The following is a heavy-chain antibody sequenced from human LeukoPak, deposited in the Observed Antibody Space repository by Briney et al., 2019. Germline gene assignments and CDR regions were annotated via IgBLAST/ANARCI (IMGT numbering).Heavy chain of an antibody. V-gene: IGHV7-4-1*02. CDR3: ARDPYLSPVVSGAPRFDS. Sequence: GASVKVSCKTSGYTFTAYAINWVRQAPGQGLEWMGWINTNTGNPTYAQGSTGRLVFSLDTSVSTAYLQINSLEAEDTAVYYCARDPYLSPVVSGAPRFDSWGQGALLTVSS. D-gene: IGHD4-23*01. J-gene: IGHJ4*02. CDR2: INTNTGNP. CDR1: GYTFTAYA.